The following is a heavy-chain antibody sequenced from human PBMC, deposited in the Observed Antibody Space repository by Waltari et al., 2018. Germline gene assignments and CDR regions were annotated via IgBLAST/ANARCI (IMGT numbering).Heavy chain of an antibody. Sequence: QVQLVQSGSELKKPGASVKVSCKASGSTFTSYAMNWVRQAPGQGLDWMGWINTNTGNPTYAQGFTGRFVFSLDTSVSTAYLQISSLKAEDTAVYYCAREEWDYYDSSGYYFRYWGQGTLVTVSS. CDR3: AREEWDYYDSSGYYFRY. CDR2: INTNTGNP. CDR1: GSTFTSYA. D-gene: IGHD3-22*01. V-gene: IGHV7-4-1*02. J-gene: IGHJ4*02.